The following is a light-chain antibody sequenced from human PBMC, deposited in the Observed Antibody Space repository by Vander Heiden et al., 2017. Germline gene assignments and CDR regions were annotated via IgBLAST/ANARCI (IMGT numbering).Light chain of an antibody. J-gene: IGKJ5*01. CDR2: TLS. V-gene: IGKV2-40*01. CDR3: RQRRKYPIT. CDR1: QSLLNRADGNAY. Sequence: EIVMTQTPLSLPVTPGEPASISCRSSQSLLNRADGNAYLDWYLQRPGQSPQLLISTLSYRASGVPDRFSDSGSGTDFTLNINRVEPEDVGVYYCRQRRKYPITFGQGTLMEIK.